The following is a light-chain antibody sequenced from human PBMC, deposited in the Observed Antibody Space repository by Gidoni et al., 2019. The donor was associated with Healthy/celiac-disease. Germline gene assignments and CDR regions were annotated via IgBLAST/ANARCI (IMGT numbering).Light chain of an antibody. Sequence: DLTQAPAVLVSPGQTARITCSGDALPKQCAYWYQQKPGQAPALLLYTASGTPSRVPERFSGSSSGTTVTLTISGVQAEDETDYYCQSADSNGTYVVFGGGTTLTVL. J-gene: IGLJ2*01. CDR1: ALPKQC. CDR2: TAS. CDR3: QSADSNGTYVV. V-gene: IGLV3-25*03.